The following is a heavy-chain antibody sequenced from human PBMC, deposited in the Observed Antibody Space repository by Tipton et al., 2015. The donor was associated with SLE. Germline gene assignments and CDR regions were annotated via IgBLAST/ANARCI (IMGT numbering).Heavy chain of an antibody. D-gene: IGHD3-10*01. CDR1: SGSINRHF. CDR3: ARTYYYGSGKTFDI. V-gene: IGHV4-4*08. J-gene: IGHJ3*02. CDR2: ISSSGTT. Sequence: TLSLTCTVSSGSINRHFWSWIRQPPGKGLEWVGYISSSGTTNYNPSLKSRITISVDTSKNQFSLNLSSVTAADTAVYFCARTYYYGSGKTFDIWGQGTMVTVSS.